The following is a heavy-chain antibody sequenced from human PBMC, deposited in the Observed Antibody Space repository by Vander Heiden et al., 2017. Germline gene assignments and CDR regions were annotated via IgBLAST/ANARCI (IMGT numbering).Heavy chain of an antibody. CDR2: TNPTSGIT. CDR3: ARDDTALAHGAFDY. J-gene: IGHJ4*02. V-gene: IGHV1-2*02. Sequence: QVQLVQSGAEVKKPGASVTVSCKASGSTFTGYYLHWVRQAPGQGLEWMGRTNPTSGITNYAQKFQGRVTMTRDTSISTAYMELSGLTSDDTAVYYCARDDTALAHGAFDYWGQGTPVTVSS. CDR1: GSTFTGYY. D-gene: IGHD5-18*01.